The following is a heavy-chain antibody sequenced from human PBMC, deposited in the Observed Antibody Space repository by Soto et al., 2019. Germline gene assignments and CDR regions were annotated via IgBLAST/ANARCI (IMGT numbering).Heavy chain of an antibody. D-gene: IGHD5-12*01. V-gene: IGHV3-33*01. Sequence: SGGSLRLSCAASGFTFSSYGMHWVRQAPGKGLEWVAVIWYDGSNKYYADSVKGRFTTSRDNPKNTLYLQMNSLRAEDTAVYYCARDGRSGYSGYLYGMDVWGQGTTVTVSS. CDR2: IWYDGSNK. CDR3: ARDGRSGYSGYLYGMDV. CDR1: GFTFSSYG. J-gene: IGHJ6*02.